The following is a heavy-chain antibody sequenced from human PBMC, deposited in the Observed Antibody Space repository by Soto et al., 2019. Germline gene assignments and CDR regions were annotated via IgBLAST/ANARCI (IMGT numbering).Heavy chain of an antibody. CDR1: GFTFSSYW. CDR3: ARDLGYSSSWYLSYYYGMDV. J-gene: IGHJ6*02. V-gene: IGHV3-74*01. D-gene: IGHD6-13*01. Sequence: GSLRLSCAASGFTFSSYWMHWVRQAPGKGLVWVSRINSDGSSTSYADSVKGRFTISRDNAKNTLYLQMNSLRAEDTAVYYCARDLGYSSSWYLSYYYGMDVWGQGTTVTVSS. CDR2: INSDGSST.